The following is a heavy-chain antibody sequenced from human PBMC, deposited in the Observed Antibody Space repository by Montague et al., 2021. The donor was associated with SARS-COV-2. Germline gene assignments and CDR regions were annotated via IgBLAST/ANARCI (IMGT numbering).Heavy chain of an antibody. Sequence: SETLSLTCAVYGGSFSDYYWSWIRQPPGKGLEWIGETNLSGSTXXXPSXXXRVTISVDTSKNQFSLKLSSVTAADTAVYYCARFLRRVVPAATGHWEKNYYYYYMDVWGKGTTVTVSS. CDR1: GGSFSDYY. CDR3: ARFLRRVVPAATGHWEKNYYYYYMDV. CDR2: TNLSGST. J-gene: IGHJ6*03. D-gene: IGHD2-2*01. V-gene: IGHV4-34*01.